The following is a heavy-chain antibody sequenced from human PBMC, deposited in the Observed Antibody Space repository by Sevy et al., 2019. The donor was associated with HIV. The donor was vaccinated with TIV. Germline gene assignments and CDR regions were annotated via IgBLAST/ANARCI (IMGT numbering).Heavy chain of an antibody. J-gene: IGHJ6*02. V-gene: IGHV1-18*01. CDR3: ARGHDYYGSGHMDV. CDR2: ISAYNGNT. D-gene: IGHD3-10*01. Sequence: ASVKVSCKASGYTFTSYGISWVRQAPGQGLEWMGWISAYNGNTNYAQKLQGRVTMTTDTSTSTAYMELRSLRSDDTAVYYCARGHDYYGSGHMDVWRQGTTVTVSS. CDR1: GYTFTSYG.